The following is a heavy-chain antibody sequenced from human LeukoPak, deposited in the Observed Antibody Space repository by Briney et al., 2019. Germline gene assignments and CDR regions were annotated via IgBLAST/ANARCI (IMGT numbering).Heavy chain of an antibody. CDR2: IDPSDSYT. J-gene: IGHJ4*02. CDR3: ARYSSTWYGDY. V-gene: IGHV5-10-1*01. CDR1: GYGFTNYL. Sequence: GESLTISCKGSGYGFTNYLISWVRQMPGKGLEWMGTIDPSDSYTNYSPSFQGHVTIPADKSITTAYLQWSSLKASDTAMYYCARYSSTWYGDYWGQGTLVTVSS. D-gene: IGHD6-13*01.